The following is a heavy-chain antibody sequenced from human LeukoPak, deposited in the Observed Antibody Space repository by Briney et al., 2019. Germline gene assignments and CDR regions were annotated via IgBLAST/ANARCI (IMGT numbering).Heavy chain of an antibody. V-gene: IGHV1-69*13. CDR3: ARDVGPPGGFDS. CDR2: IIPVFGSA. J-gene: IGHJ4*02. Sequence: SVKVSCKASGGPLNTYVIDWVRQAPGHGLEWMGGIIPVFGSANFAQKFQGRVTITADESTSTAYMELSSLRSEDTAVYYCARDVGPPGGFDSWGQGTLVTVSS. CDR1: GGPLNTYV. D-gene: IGHD1-26*01.